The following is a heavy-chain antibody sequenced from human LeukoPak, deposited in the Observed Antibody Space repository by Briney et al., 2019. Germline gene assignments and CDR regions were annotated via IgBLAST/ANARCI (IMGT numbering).Heavy chain of an antibody. V-gene: IGHV5-51*01. CDR1: GYSFSSYW. Sequence: GESPKISCKGSGYSFSSYWIGWVRQVPGKGLEWMGIIYPGDSDTRYSPSFQGQVTISADKSIGTAYLQWSSLKASDTAMYYCARRPIAAAGKDYFFDYWGQGTQVTVSS. J-gene: IGHJ4*02. CDR2: IYPGDSDT. D-gene: IGHD6-13*01. CDR3: ARRPIAAAGKDYFFDY.